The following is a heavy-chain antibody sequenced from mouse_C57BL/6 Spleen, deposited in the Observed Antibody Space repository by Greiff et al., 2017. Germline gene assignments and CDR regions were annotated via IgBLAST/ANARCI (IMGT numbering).Heavy chain of an antibody. V-gene: IGHV1-81*01. CDR3: ATTLVAFDY. D-gene: IGHD1-1*01. J-gene: IGHJ2*01. CDR1: VYTFSRYG. CDR2: MYPRSVNT. Sequence: VRLQQSGAELARPGASVKLSCMASVYTFSRYGISWVKQRTGQGLEWIGEMYPRSVNTYYNEKFKGKATRTADKSSSTAYMGLRSLTSEDSAVYFCATTLVAFDYWGQGTTLTVSS.